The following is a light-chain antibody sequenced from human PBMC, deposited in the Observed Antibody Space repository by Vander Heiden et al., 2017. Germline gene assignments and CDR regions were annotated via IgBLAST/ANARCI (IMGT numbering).Light chain of an antibody. J-gene: IGLJ2*01. Sequence: SYELTQPPSVSVSPGQTASITCSGDKLGDKYASWYQQKPGQSPVLVIYQDSKRPSGIPERFSGSNSGNTATLTISGTQAMDEADYYCQAWDSSTEVFGGGTKLNVL. CDR3: QAWDSSTEV. V-gene: IGLV3-1*01. CDR2: QDS. CDR1: KLGDKY.